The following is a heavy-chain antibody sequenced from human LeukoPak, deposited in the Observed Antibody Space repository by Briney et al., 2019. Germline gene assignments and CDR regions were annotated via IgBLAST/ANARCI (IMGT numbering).Heavy chain of an antibody. CDR1: GFTFSDHY. J-gene: IGHJ4*02. V-gene: IGHV3-11*01. D-gene: IGHD1/OR15-1a*01. CDR2: ISNRGYST. CDR3: ARNKRRFDQ. Sequence: GGSLRLSCAASGFTFSDHYMSWIRQTPGEGLEWVSYISNRGYSTYYADSVKGRFTISRDNAKNSLYLEMQSLRAEDTAVYYCARNKRRFDQWGQGTVVTVSS.